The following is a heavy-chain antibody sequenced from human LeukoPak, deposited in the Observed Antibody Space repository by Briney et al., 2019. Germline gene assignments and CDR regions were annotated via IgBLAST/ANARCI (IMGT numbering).Heavy chain of an antibody. V-gene: IGHV3-74*01. CDR3: VSFYETY. Sequence: QPGGSLRLSCAASGFTFSSYWVNWARQAPGKGLVWVSHINSDGSWTSYADSVKGRFTISKDNAKNTVYLQMNSLRAEDTAVYYCVSFYETYWGRGTLVTVSS. CDR1: GFTFSSYW. J-gene: IGHJ4*02. D-gene: IGHD2/OR15-2a*01. CDR2: INSDGSWT.